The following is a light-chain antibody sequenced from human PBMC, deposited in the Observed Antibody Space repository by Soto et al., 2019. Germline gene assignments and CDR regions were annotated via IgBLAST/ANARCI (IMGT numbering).Light chain of an antibody. V-gene: IGKV3-15*01. CDR3: QQYNNWPWT. CDR2: GAS. Sequence: EIVMTQSPATLSVSPGERATLSCRASQSVSSNLAWYQQIPGLAPRLLIYGASTRATGIPARFGGSGSGTEFTLIISSLQSEDFAVYYCQQYNNWPWTFGQGTKVDIK. CDR1: QSVSSN. J-gene: IGKJ1*01.